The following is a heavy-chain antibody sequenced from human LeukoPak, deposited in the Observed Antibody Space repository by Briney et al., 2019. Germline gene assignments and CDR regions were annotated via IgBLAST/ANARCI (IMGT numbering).Heavy chain of an antibody. CDR2: ISGSGGST. V-gene: IGHV3-23*01. D-gene: IGHD3-3*01. CDR1: GFTFSSYA. CDR3: AKGEKRLGITIFGVVIPHTGVFDY. J-gene: IGHJ4*02. Sequence: GGSLRLSCAASGFTFSSYAMSWVRQAPGKGLEWVSAISGSGGSTYYADSVKGRFTISRDNSKNTRYLQMNSLRAEDTAVYYCAKGEKRLGITIFGVVIPHTGVFDYWGQGTLVTVSS.